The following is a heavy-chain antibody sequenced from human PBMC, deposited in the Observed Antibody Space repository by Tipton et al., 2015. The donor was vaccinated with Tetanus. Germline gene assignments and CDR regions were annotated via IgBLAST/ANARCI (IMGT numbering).Heavy chain of an antibody. CDR1: GGSISSYY. J-gene: IGHJ6*02. Sequence: TLSLTCTVSGGSISSYYWSWIRQPPGKGLEWIGYIYYSASTNYNPSLKSRVTISVDTSKNQFSLKLSSVTAADTAVYYCARDRQYQLLPNYGMDVWGQGTTVTVSS. V-gene: IGHV4-59*01. CDR2: IYYSAST. D-gene: IGHD2-2*01. CDR3: ARDRQYQLLPNYGMDV.